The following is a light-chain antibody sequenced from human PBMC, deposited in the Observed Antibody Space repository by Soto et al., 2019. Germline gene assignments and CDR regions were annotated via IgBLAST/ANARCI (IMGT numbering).Light chain of an antibody. J-gene: IGLJ2*01. CDR2: DVS. CDR3: SSYTRSSTSVV. CDR1: SSDVGGYNY. Sequence: QSALTQPASVSGSPGQSITISCTGTSSDVGGYNYVSWYQQHPGKAPKLMIYDVSNRPSGVSNRFSGYKSVNTASLTISGRQAEDEADYYCSSYTRSSTSVVFGGGTKLTV. V-gene: IGLV2-14*01.